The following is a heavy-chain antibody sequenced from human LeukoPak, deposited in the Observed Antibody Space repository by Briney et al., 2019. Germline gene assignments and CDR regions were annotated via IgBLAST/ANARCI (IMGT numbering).Heavy chain of an antibody. D-gene: IGHD3-22*01. CDR2: IYHSGST. CDR1: GGSISSGGYS. V-gene: IGHV4-30-2*01. Sequence: KPSETLSLTCAVSGGSISSGGYSWSWVRQPPGKGLEWIGYIYHSGSTYYNPSLKSRVTISVDRSKNQFSLKLSSVTAADTAVYYCARAGYDSSGYPVPFDYWGQGTLVTVSS. CDR3: ARAGYDSSGYPVPFDY. J-gene: IGHJ4*02.